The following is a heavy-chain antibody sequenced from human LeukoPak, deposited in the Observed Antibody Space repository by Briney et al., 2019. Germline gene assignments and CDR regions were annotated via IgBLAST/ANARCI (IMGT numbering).Heavy chain of an antibody. D-gene: IGHD6-13*01. CDR1: GGSFSGYY. CDR3: ARALNIPGYSSSWYSYYYYMDV. Sequence: PSETLSLTCAVYGGSFSGYYWSWLRQPPGKGLEWIGEINHSGSTNYNPSLKSRVTISVDTSKNQFSLKLSSVTAADTAVYYCARALNIPGYSSSWYSYYYYMDVWGKGTTVTVSS. V-gene: IGHV4-34*01. J-gene: IGHJ6*03. CDR2: INHSGST.